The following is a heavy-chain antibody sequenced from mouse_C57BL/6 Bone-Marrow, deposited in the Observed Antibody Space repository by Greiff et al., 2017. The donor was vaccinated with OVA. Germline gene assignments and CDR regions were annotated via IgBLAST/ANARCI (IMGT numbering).Heavy chain of an antibody. J-gene: IGHJ2*01. V-gene: IGHV1-56*01. CDR3: ALYGSSPDY. D-gene: IGHD1-1*01. CDR1: GYTFTSHW. Sequence: QVQLQQSGPELVRPGASVKISCKAPGYTFTSHWMQWVRQRPGQGLEWIGEIFPGSGSTYYNEKFKGKATLTADTSSNTAYLQLSSLTSEDTAIYYCALYGSSPDYWGQGTTLTVSS. CDR2: IFPGSGST.